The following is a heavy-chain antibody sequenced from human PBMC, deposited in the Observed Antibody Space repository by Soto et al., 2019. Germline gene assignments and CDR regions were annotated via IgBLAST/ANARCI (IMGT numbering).Heavy chain of an antibody. CDR2: ISYDGSNK. J-gene: IGHJ5*02. CDR1: GFTFSSYA. CDR3: ARAVDIVVVVAALWFDP. V-gene: IGHV3-30-3*01. Sequence: QVQLVESGGGVVQPGRSLRLSCAASGFTFSSYAMHWVRQAPGKGLEWVAVISYDGSNKYYADSVKGRFTISRDNSKNTLYLQMNSLRAEDTAVYYYARAVDIVVVVAALWFDPWGQGTLVTVSS. D-gene: IGHD2-15*01.